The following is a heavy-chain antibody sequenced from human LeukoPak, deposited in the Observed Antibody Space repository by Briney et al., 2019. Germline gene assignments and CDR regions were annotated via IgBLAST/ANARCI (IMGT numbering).Heavy chain of an antibody. D-gene: IGHD1-26*01. V-gene: IGHV3-30*02. J-gene: IGHJ4*02. CDR2: IRYDGSNK. CDR3: ATKIVGALDY. Sequence: GGSLRLSCAASGFTFSRFGMHWVRQAPGKGLEWVAFIRYDGSNKYYADSVKGRFTISRDNAKNSLYLQMNSLRAEDTAVYYCATKIVGALDYWGQGTLVTVSS. CDR1: GFTFSRFG.